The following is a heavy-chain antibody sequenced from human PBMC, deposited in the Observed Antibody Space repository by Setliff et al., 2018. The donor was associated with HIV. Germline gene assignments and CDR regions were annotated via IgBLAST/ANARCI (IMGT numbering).Heavy chain of an antibody. CDR1: GYMFIGYY. D-gene: IGHD1-26*01. Sequence: GASVKVSCKASGYMFIGYYIHWVRQAPGQGLEWMGWINPYSGGTNYAQKSQGSVTMTRDTSITTAYMELSRLISDDTAVYYCARGPTVGAADYWGQGTLVTVSS. V-gene: IGHV1-2*02. J-gene: IGHJ4*02. CDR2: INPYSGGT. CDR3: ARGPTVGAADY.